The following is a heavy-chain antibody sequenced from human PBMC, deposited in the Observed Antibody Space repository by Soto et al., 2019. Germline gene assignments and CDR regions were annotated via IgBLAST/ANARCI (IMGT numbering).Heavy chain of an antibody. J-gene: IGHJ3*02. CDR2: ISGDSRYT. CDR3: ATGQQVRMADI. D-gene: IGHD6-13*01. CDR1: EFTVSAYY. V-gene: IGHV3-11*03. Sequence: QVQLLESGGGLVKPGGSLRLSCAASEFTVSAYYMAWLRQAPGKGLDWISYISGDSRYTNYVDSVKGRFTISRDNAKNSLYLQMNSLRVEDTAVYFCATGQQVRMADIWGQGTMVIVSS.